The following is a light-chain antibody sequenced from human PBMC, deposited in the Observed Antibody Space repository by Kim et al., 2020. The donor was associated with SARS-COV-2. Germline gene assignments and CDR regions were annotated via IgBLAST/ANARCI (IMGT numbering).Light chain of an antibody. CDR3: QQYGSSPRA. CDR2: GAS. Sequence: GERATLSCRASQSGSRRYVARYQKKPGQAPRLLIYGASGRASGIPDRFSGSGSGTDFTRTISRLEHGDFAVYYCQQYGSSPRAFGQGTKVDIK. V-gene: IGKV3-20*01. J-gene: IGKJ1*01. CDR1: QSGSRRY.